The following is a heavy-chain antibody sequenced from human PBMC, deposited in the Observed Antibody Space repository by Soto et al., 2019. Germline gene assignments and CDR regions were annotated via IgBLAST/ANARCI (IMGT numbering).Heavy chain of an antibody. CDR2: IYHSGST. CDR1: GGSISSGGYS. Sequence: SETXSLTCTVSGGSISSGGYSWSWIRQPPGKGLEWIGYIYHSGSTYYNPSLKSRVTISVDRSKNQFSLKLSSVTAADKAVYYCARKPDIWGQGTMVTVSS. J-gene: IGHJ3*02. V-gene: IGHV4-30-2*01. CDR3: ARKPDI.